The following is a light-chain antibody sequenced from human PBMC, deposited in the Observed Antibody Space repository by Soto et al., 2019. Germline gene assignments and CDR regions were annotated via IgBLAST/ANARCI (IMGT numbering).Light chain of an antibody. V-gene: IGLV2-23*01. CDR2: DAF. CDR3: CAYAGRNTYV. CDR1: SSDVGSYNL. Sequence: QSALSQPASVSGSPGQSIAISCTGTSSDVGSYNLVSWYQQHPGKAPKLMIYDAFRRPSGVSDRFSGSRSGNTASLTISGLQSEDEADYYCCAYAGRNTYVFGTGTKLTVL. J-gene: IGLJ1*01.